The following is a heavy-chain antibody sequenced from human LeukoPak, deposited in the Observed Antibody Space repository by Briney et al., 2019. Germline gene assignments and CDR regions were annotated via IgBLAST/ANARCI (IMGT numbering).Heavy chain of an antibody. CDR1: GFTFSNAW. CDR2: IKSKTDGGTT. Sequence: GGSLRLSCAASGFTFSNAWMSWVRQAPGKGLEWVGRIKSKTDGGTTDYAAPVKGRFTISRDDSKNSLYLQMNSLKTEDTAVYYCTTGIVGASGGYWGQGTLVTVSS. J-gene: IGHJ4*02. V-gene: IGHV3-15*01. D-gene: IGHD1-26*01. CDR3: TTGIVGASGGY.